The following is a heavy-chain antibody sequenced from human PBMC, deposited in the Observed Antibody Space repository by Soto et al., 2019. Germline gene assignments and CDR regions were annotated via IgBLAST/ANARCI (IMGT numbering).Heavy chain of an antibody. Sequence: GESLKISCKGSGYSFTSYWISWVRQMPGKGLEWMGRIDPSDSYTNYSPSFQGHVTISADKSISTAYLQWSSLKASDTAMYYWARQAYDFWSGPTRDAFDIWGQGTMVTVSS. CDR3: ARQAYDFWSGPTRDAFDI. CDR1: GYSFTSYW. CDR2: IDPSDSYT. D-gene: IGHD3-3*01. V-gene: IGHV5-10-1*01. J-gene: IGHJ3*02.